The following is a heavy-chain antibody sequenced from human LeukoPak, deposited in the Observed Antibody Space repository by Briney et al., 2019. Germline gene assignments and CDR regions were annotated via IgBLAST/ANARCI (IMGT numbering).Heavy chain of an antibody. V-gene: IGHV4-38-2*01. CDR2: IYHSGST. CDR1: GYSISSGYY. J-gene: IGHJ4*02. CDR3: ARGGYYGDPPLDY. D-gene: IGHD4-17*01. Sequence: SETLSLTCAVSGYSISSGYYWGWIRQPPGKGLEWIGSIYHSGSTYYNPSLKSRVTISVDTSKNRFSLKLSSVTAADTAVYYCARGGYYGDPPLDYWGQGTLVTVSS.